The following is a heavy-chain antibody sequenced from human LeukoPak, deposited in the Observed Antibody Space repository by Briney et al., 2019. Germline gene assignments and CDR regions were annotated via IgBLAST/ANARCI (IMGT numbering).Heavy chain of an antibody. D-gene: IGHD3-10*01. J-gene: IGHJ5*02. V-gene: IGHV4-39*01. CDR2: VYYSGTT. CDR3: ARNARQDYSGLGSYYNLPFDP. CDR1: GGSIINSGYY. Sequence: SETLSLTCSVSGGSIINSGYYWGWIRQPPGKGLEWIGSVYYSGTTYYNPSLKNRVTTSVDTSRNQFYVKLTSVTAADTAVYFCARNARQDYSGLGSYYNLPFDPWGQGMLVTVSS.